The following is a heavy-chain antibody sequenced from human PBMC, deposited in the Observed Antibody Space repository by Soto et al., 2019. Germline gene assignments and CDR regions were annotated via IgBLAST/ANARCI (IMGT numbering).Heavy chain of an antibody. J-gene: IGHJ5*02. CDR1: GYTFTSYG. CDR3: ARDSTDGYYDFWIGYTNGAWFDP. Sequence: QVQLVQSGAEVKKPGASVKVSCKASGYTFTSYGISWVRQAPGQGLEWMGWISAYNGNTNYAQKLQGRVTMTTDTSTSTAYMELRSLRSDDTAVYYCARDSTDGYYDFWIGYTNGAWFDPWGQGTLVTVSS. D-gene: IGHD3-3*01. CDR2: ISAYNGNT. V-gene: IGHV1-18*01.